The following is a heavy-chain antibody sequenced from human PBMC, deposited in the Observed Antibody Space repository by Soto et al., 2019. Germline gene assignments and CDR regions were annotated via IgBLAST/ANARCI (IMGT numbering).Heavy chain of an antibody. D-gene: IGHD1-26*01. J-gene: IGHJ5*01. V-gene: IGHV4-59*01. CDR1: KVSINSSY. CDR3: AKARGGRGPFDP. CDR2: VYYTGTT. Sequence: XASLSLTCSVCKVSINSSYGAWIRQPPGKGLEWIGWVYYTGTTKYNPSLKSRVTISIDTSKNEFSLKLRSVTTADTAVYFCAKARGGRGPFDPWGQRTLVTVSS.